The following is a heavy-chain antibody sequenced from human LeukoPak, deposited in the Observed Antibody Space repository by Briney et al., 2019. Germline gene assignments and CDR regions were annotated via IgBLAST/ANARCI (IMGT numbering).Heavy chain of an antibody. J-gene: IGHJ3*02. V-gene: IGHV4-59*08. CDR2: IYYSGST. Sequence: PSETLSLTCTVSGDSISSYYWSWIRQPPGKGLEWIGYIYYSGSTNYNPSLKSRVTISVDTSKNQFSLKLSSVTAADTAVYYCARRFASGNYLFTFDIWGQGTMVTVSS. D-gene: IGHD1-26*01. CDR1: GDSISSYY. CDR3: ARRFASGNYLFTFDI.